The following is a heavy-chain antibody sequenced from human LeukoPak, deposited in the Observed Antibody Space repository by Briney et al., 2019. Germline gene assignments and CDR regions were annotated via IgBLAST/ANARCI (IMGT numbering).Heavy chain of an antibody. CDR2: ISGSGGST. V-gene: IGHV3-23*01. J-gene: IGHJ6*03. CDR3: AKVIVPYYYYYMDV. CDR1: GFTFSSYA. D-gene: IGHD2-15*01. Sequence: GGSLRLSCAASGFTFSSYAMSWVRQAPGKGLEWVSTISGSGGSTYYADSVKGRFTLSRDNSKNTLYLQMNSLRAEDTAVYYCAKVIVPYYYYYMDVWGKGTTVTVSS.